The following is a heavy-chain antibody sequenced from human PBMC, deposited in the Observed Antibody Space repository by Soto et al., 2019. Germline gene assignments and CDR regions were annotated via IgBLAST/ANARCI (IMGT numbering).Heavy chain of an antibody. V-gene: IGHV3-21*01. D-gene: IGHD1-26*01. CDR3: ARDLYSGSYYGGDAFDI. CDR1: GFTFSSYS. Sequence: SLRLSCAASGFTFSSYSMNWVRQAPVKGLEWVSSISSSGSYIYYAASVKGRFTISRDNAKNSLYLQMNSLRAEDTAVYYCARDLYSGSYYGGDAFDIWGQGTMVTVSS. CDR2: ISSSGSYI. J-gene: IGHJ3*02.